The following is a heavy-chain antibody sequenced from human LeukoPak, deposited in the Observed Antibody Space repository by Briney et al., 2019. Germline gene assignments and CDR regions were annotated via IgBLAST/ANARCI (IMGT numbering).Heavy chain of an antibody. CDR1: GYTFTSYY. CDR2: INPIGGTT. J-gene: IGHJ4*02. CDR3: ARAGQQLVHPYYFDY. Sequence: GASVKVSCKTSGYTFTSYYTHWMQQAPGQGLEWMGIINPIGGTTDYSQKFQGRVTMTRDTSISTAYMELSRLRSDDTAVYYCARAGQQLVHPYYFDYWGQGTLVTVSS. V-gene: IGHV1-46*01. D-gene: IGHD6-13*01.